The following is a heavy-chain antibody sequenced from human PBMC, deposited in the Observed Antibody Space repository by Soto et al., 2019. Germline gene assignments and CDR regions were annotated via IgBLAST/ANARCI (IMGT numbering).Heavy chain of an antibody. CDR1: GGSFSGHY. V-gene: IGHV4-34*01. D-gene: IGHD3-16*01. CDR3: ARGAVQGGAPDKYYFDS. CDR2: INHSGNT. Sequence: XETLSLTCAVYGGSFSGHYWSWIRQPAGKGLEWIGEINHSGNTNQNSSLKSRVSILVDTSKNQFSPRLGSVTAADTAVYYCARGAVQGGAPDKYYFDSWGQGTPVTVSS. J-gene: IGHJ4*02.